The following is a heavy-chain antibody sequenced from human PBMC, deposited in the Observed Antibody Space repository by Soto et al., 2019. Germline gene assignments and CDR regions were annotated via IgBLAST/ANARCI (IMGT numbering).Heavy chain of an antibody. D-gene: IGHD6-19*01. CDR2: IYYSGST. Sequence: SETLSLTCTVSGGSISSYYWSWIRQPPGKGLEWIGYIYYSGSTNYNPSLKSRVTISVDTSKNQFSLKLRSVTAADTAVYYCARETSSGWYYYGMDVWGQGTTVTVSS. CDR1: GGSISSYY. CDR3: ARETSSGWYYYGMDV. J-gene: IGHJ6*02. V-gene: IGHV4-59*01.